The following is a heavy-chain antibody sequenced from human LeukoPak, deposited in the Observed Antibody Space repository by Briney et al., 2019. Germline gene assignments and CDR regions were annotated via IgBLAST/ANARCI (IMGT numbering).Heavy chain of an antibody. D-gene: IGHD4-11*01. J-gene: IGHJ4*02. CDR2: IYTSGST. V-gene: IGHV4-61*02. CDR1: GGSISSGSYY. Sequence: PSETLSLTCTVSGGSISSGSYYWSWLRQPAGTGLEWIGRIYTSGSTNYNPSLKSRVTISVDTSRNQFSLKLTSVTAADTAVYYCARSEINDYSKYWGQGILVIVSS. CDR3: ARSEINDYSKY.